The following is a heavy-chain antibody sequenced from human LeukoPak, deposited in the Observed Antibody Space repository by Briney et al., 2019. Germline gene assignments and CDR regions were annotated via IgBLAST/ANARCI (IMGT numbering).Heavy chain of an antibody. Sequence: GGSLQLSCSASGFTVSRYAMHWVRQAPRKGMEYVSGINANGGRTDYGESVNGRFSFVRSNCKNALHLQMSTLRAEDTALYYCVKDVGGSYAFDYWGQGVLVSGAS. CDR1: GFTVSRYA. J-gene: IGHJ4*02. D-gene: IGHD1-26*01. V-gene: IGHV3-64D*09. CDR3: VKDVGGSYAFDY. CDR2: INANGGRT.